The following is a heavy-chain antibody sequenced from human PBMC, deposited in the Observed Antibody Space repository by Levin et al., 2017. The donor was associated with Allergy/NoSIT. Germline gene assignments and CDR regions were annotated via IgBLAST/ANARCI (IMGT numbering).Heavy chain of an antibody. CDR2: ISAYNGNT. J-gene: IGHJ6*02. V-gene: IGHV1-18*01. CDR1: GYTFTSYG. Sequence: ASVKVSCKASGYTFTSYGISWVRQAPGQGLEWMGWISAYNGNTNYAQKLQGRVTMTTDTSTSTAEMGLRSLRSDDTAVYYCARELPVVPAALRLPGSYYCYGMDVWGQGTTVTV. D-gene: IGHD2-2*01. CDR3: ARELPVVPAALRLPGSYYCYGMDV.